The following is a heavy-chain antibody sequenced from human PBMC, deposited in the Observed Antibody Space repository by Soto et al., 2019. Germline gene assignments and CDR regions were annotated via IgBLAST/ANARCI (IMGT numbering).Heavy chain of an antibody. J-gene: IGHJ4*02. D-gene: IGHD2-2*01. CDR3: AKRPASLVCFDY. CDR2: ISGGGGRI. CDR1: GFTFSNSD. V-gene: IGHV3-23*01. Sequence: GGSLRLSCAASGFTFSNSDMSWVRQAPGKGLEWVSTISGGGGRIYYADSVKGRLTISRDNSKNTLYMQMNSLRAEDTAVYYCAKRPASLVCFDYWGQGTLVTVSS.